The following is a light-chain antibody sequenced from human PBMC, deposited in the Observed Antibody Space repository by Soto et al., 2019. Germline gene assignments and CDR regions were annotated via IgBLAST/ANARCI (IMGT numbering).Light chain of an antibody. Sequence: QSALTQPASVSGSPGQSITISCTGTSSDVGGYNYVSWYQQHPGKAPKLMIYEVSNRPSGVSTRFSGSKSGNTASLSISGLQADDEADYYCTSYTTSSTHGVFGGGTKLTVL. V-gene: IGLV2-14*01. CDR1: SSDVGGYNY. CDR2: EVS. CDR3: TSYTTSSTHGV. J-gene: IGLJ3*02.